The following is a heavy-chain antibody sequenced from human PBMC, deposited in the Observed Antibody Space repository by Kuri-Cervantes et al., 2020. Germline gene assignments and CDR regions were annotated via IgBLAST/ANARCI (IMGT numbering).Heavy chain of an antibody. CDR3: AKVGPMVRGIGFDP. J-gene: IGHJ5*02. CDR1: GFTFGGYA. CDR2: IRSKAYGGTT. D-gene: IGHD3-10*01. V-gene: IGHV3-49*03. Sequence: GGSLRLCCTASGFTFGGYAMSWFRQAPGKGLVWVGFIRSKAYGGTTEYAASVKGRFTISRDDVKSTAYQQMNSLRADDTAVYYCAKVGPMVRGIGFDPWGQGTLVTVSS.